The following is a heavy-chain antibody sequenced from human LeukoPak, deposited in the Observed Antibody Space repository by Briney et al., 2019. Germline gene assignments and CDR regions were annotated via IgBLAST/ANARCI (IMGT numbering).Heavy chain of an antibody. CDR1: GYTFTSYD. Sequence: ASVKASCKAPGYTFTSYDINWVRQATGQGLEWMGIINPSGGSTSYAQKFQGRVTMTRDMSTSTVYMELSSLRSEDTAVYYCARGGILGELLYYWGQGTLVTVSS. D-gene: IGHD3-10*01. CDR2: INPSGGST. V-gene: IGHV1-46*01. CDR3: ARGGILGELLYY. J-gene: IGHJ4*02.